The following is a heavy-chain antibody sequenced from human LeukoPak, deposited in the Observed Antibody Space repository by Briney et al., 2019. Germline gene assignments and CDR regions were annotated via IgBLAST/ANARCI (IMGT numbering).Heavy chain of an antibody. CDR2: ISSSSSTI. Sequence: PGGSLRLSCAASGFTFSSYWMSWVRQAPGKGLEWVSYISSSSSTIYYADSVRGRFTISRDNAKNSLYLQMNSLRAEDTAVYYCARNGDSSNFDYWGQGTLVTVSS. J-gene: IGHJ4*02. CDR1: GFTFSSYW. V-gene: IGHV3-48*04. D-gene: IGHD4-17*01. CDR3: ARNGDSSNFDY.